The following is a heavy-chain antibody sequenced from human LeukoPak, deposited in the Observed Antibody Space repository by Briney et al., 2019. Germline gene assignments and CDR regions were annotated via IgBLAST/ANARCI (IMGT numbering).Heavy chain of an antibody. CDR2: ISYDGTIR. CDR1: GLTFSSYG. Sequence: GRSLRLSCAASGLTFSSYGMHWVRQAPGKGLEWVAVISYDGTIRNYADSVKGRFTISRDNSKDTLYLQMNSLTAEDTALYYCAKGGCSSTTCYLANPWGQGTLVTVSS. V-gene: IGHV3-30*18. D-gene: IGHD2-2*01. J-gene: IGHJ5*02. CDR3: AKGGCSSTTCYLANP.